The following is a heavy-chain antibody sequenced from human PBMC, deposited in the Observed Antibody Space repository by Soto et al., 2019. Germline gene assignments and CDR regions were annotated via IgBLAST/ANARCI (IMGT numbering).Heavy chain of an antibody. D-gene: IGHD2-15*01. V-gene: IGHV3-33*01. CDR3: ARDWGYCSGGSCPPRYNWFGP. CDR2: IWYDGSNK. CDR1: GFTFSSYG. Sequence: SLRLSCAASGFTFSSYGMNWVRQAPGKGLEWVTVIWYDGSNKYYADSVKGRFTISRDNSKNTLYLQMNSLRAEDTAVYSCARDWGYCSGGSCPPRYNWFGPWGQGTLVTVSS. J-gene: IGHJ5*02.